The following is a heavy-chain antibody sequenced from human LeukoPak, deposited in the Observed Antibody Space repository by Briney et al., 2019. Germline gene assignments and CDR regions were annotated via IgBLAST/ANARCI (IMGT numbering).Heavy chain of an antibody. Sequence: SETLSLTCTVSGGSISSYYWSWIRQSPGRGREGIGYIYYGGSTDYNSSLKSRVTISKDTSKTQFSLRLSSVTAADTAVYYCARARLDSSGRFDYWGQGTLVTVSS. CDR2: IYYGGST. CDR3: ARARLDSSGRFDY. V-gene: IGHV4-59*01. J-gene: IGHJ4*02. CDR1: GGSISSYY. D-gene: IGHD3-22*01.